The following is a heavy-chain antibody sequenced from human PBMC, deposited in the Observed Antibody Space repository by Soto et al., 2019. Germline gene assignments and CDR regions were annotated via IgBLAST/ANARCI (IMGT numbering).Heavy chain of an antibody. J-gene: IGHJ5*02. CDR2: ISYDGSNK. CDR1: GFTFSSYG. D-gene: IGHD5-12*01. V-gene: IGHV3-30*18. CDR3: AKDRSPYSGGGNWFDP. Sequence: GGSLRLSCAASGFTFSSYGMHWVRQAPGKGLEWVAVISYDGSNKYYADSVKGRFTISRDNSKNTLYLQMNSLRAEDTAVYYCAKDRSPYSGGGNWFDPWGQGTLVTVSS.